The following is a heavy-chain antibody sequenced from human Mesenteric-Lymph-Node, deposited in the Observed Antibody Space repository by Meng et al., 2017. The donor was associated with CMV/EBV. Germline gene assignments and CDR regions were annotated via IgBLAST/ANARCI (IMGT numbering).Heavy chain of an antibody. J-gene: IGHJ6*02. CDR2: IYSGGSST. V-gene: IGHV3-23*03. CDR3: AKDLRDTAMVRRLGSPYYYYGMDV. D-gene: IGHD5-18*01. CDR1: GFTVSSTY. Sequence: GESLKISCVASGFTVSSTYMSWARQAPGKGLEWVSVIYSGGSSTYYADSVKGRFTISRDNSKNTLYLQMNSLRAEDTAVYYCAKDLRDTAMVRRLGSPYYYYGMDVWGQGTTVTVSS.